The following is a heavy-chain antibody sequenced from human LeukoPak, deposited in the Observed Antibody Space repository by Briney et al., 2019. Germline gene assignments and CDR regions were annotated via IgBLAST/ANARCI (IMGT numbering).Heavy chain of an antibody. V-gene: IGHV1-3*01. CDR1: GYTFTTYT. Sequence: ASAKVSCKPSGYTFTTYTMHWVRQAPGQRLEWMGCINAGNGNTHSSQKFQGRVTITKDTSANTAYMELSSLRSEDSTVYYCARGGGTGIFDYWGQGTLVTVSS. CDR2: INAGNGNT. J-gene: IGHJ4*02. CDR3: ARGGGTGIFDY. D-gene: IGHD3-16*01.